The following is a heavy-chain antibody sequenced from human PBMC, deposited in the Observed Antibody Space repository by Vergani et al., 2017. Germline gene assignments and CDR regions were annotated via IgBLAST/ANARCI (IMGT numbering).Heavy chain of an antibody. Sequence: QVHLQESGPGVVKPSDTLSLTCTVSGGSMSDLYWTWIRQPAGRGLEWIGRIYPNGNGNYNESLRSRLTMSIDTSRSQFSLSLSSVTAADTAVYYCARGNCGVNCPKYNWLAPWGRGILVTVSS. D-gene: IGHD2-21*01. J-gene: IGHJ5*02. V-gene: IGHV4-4*07. CDR1: GGSMSDLY. CDR3: ARGNCGVNCPKYNWLAP. CDR2: IYPNGNG.